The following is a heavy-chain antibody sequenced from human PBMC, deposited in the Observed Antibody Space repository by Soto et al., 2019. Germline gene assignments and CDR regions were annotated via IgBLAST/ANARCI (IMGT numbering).Heavy chain of an antibody. V-gene: IGHV6-1*01. D-gene: IGHD3-22*01. CDR1: AD. CDR3: ARDVGITMIFA. Sequence: ADRNKKKQSPSRGLEWLGRTYYRSKWYNDYAVSVKSRITINPDTSKNQFSLQLNSVTPEDTAVYYCARDVGITMIFAWGQGTLVTVSS. J-gene: IGHJ5*02. CDR2: TYYRSKWYN.